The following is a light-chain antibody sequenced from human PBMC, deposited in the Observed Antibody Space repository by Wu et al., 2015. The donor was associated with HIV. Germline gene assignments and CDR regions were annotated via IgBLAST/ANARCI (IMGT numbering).Light chain of an antibody. Sequence: EIVLTQSPATLSVSPGERATLSCRASQSINDNLAWYQQTPGQAPRLLIYGASTRATGIPARFSGSGFGTEFSLTISNMQSEDFAVYYCQQYHKWPPITFGGGTKVEIK. V-gene: IGKV3-15*01. J-gene: IGKJ4*01. CDR2: GAS. CDR1: QSINDN. CDR3: QQYHKWPPIT.